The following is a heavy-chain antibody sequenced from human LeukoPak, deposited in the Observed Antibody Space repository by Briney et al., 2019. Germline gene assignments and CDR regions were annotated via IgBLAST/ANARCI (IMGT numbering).Heavy chain of an antibody. V-gene: IGHV1-46*01. CDR1: GYTFTSYY. Sequence: GASVKVSCKASGYTFTSYYMHWVRQAPGQGLEWMGIINPSGGSTSYAQKFQGRVTMTRDTSTSTVYMELSSLRSEDTAVYYCARIAVAGTRYNWFDPWGQGTLVIVSS. CDR2: INPSGGST. J-gene: IGHJ5*02. D-gene: IGHD6-19*01. CDR3: ARIAVAGTRYNWFDP.